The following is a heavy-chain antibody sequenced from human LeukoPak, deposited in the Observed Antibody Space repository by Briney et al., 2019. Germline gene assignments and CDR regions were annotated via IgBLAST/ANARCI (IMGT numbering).Heavy chain of an antibody. D-gene: IGHD1-26*01. CDR2: ISYDGSNK. Sequence: GRSLRLSCAASGFTFSSYAMHWVRQAPGKGLEWVAVISYDGSNKYYADSVKGRFTISRDYSKNTLYLQMNSLRAEDTAVYYCARETGGDNYYYYGMDIWGKGTTVTVSS. J-gene: IGHJ6*04. V-gene: IGHV3-30*04. CDR1: GFTFSSYA. CDR3: ARETGGDNYYYYGMDI.